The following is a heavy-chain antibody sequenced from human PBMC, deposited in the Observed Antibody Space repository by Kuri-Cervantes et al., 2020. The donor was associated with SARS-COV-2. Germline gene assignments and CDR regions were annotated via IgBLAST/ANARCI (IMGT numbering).Heavy chain of an antibody. CDR3: ARVSGAGAFDI. V-gene: IGHV4-34*01. Sequence: SQTLSLTCAVYGGSFSGYYWSWIRQPPGKGLEWIGSIYHSGSTYYNPSLKSRVTISVDTSNNQFSLKLSSVTAADTAVYYCARVSGAGAFDIWGQGTMVTVSS. D-gene: IGHD1-26*01. CDR1: GGSFSGYY. J-gene: IGHJ3*02. CDR2: IYHSGST.